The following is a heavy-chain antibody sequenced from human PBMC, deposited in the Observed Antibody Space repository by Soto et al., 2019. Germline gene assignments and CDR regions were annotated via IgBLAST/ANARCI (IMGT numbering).Heavy chain of an antibody. Sequence: SETLSLTCTVSGGSISSYYWSWIRQPPGKGLEWIGYIYYSGSTNYNPSLKSRVTISVDTSKNQFSLKLSSVTAADTAVYYCARAQGEPYSSGWYYFDYWGQGTLVTVSS. CDR2: IYYSGST. V-gene: IGHV4-59*01. J-gene: IGHJ4*02. CDR1: GGSISSYY. D-gene: IGHD6-19*01. CDR3: ARAQGEPYSSGWYYFDY.